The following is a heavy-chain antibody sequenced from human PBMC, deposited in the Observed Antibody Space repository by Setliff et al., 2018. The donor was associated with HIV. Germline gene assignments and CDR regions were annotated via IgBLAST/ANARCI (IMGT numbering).Heavy chain of an antibody. CDR2: IYASIKSA. CDR3: ARDRGPYCSGSICHPPHSSYMDV. V-gene: IGHV4-4*07. Sequence: SETLSLTCTVSGGSISGFYWGWFRQPAGKGLEWIGCIYASIKSANYNPSLKSRITMSVDTSENQLSLRLSSVTSADTAVYYCARDRGPYCSGSICHPPHSSYMDVWGKGTTVTVSS. D-gene: IGHD2-15*01. CDR1: GGSISGFY. J-gene: IGHJ6*03.